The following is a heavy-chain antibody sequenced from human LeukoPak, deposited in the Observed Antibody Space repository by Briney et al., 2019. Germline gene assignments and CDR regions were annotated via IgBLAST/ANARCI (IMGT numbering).Heavy chain of an antibody. J-gene: IGHJ6*02. V-gene: IGHV4-34*01. CDR2: INHSGST. CDR3: ARATIVVVPAATITDSRYGMDV. D-gene: IGHD2-2*01. CDR1: GGSFSGYY. Sequence: SETLSLTCAVYGGSFSGYYWSWIRQPPGKGLEWIGEINHSGSTNYNPSLESRVTISVDTSKNQFSLKLSSVTAADTAVYYCARATIVVVPAATITDSRYGMDVWGQGTTVTVSS.